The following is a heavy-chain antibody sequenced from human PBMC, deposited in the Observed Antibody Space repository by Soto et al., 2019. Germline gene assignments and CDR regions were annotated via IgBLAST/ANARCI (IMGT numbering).Heavy chain of an antibody. D-gene: IGHD1-1*01. Sequence: QVQLVQSGTEVKKPGASVKVSCKASGYIMTTYGVSWVRQAPGQGLEWVGWISAYNDHTNYAQKFQGRVTMTTDTSPSTAYMELRSLRSDDTAVYYGARGTYFDYWGQGTLVTVSS. J-gene: IGHJ4*02. CDR1: GYIMTTYG. CDR3: ARGTYFDY. CDR2: ISAYNDHT. V-gene: IGHV1-18*01.